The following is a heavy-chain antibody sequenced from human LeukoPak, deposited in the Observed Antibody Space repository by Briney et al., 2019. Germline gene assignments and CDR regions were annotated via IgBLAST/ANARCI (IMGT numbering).Heavy chain of an antibody. J-gene: IGHJ4*02. CDR2: ISGSGGST. V-gene: IGHV3-23*01. D-gene: IGHD3-3*01. Sequence: GGSLRLSCAASGFTFSSYAMSWVRQAPGKGLEWVSAISGSGGSTYYADSVKGRFTISRDNSKNTLYLQMNSLRAEDTALYYCAKDIGAPAANSPLTIFGVVIAMGYYFDYWGQGTLVTVSS. CDR3: AKDIGAPAANSPLTIFGVVIAMGYYFDY. CDR1: GFTFSSYA.